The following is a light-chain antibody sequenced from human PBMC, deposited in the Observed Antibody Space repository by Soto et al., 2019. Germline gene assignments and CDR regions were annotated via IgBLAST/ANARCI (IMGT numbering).Light chain of an antibody. Sequence: QLVLTQSASASASLGASVKLTCTLSSGHSSYAIAWHQQQPEKGPRYLMKLNSDGSHSKGDGIPDRFSGSSSGAERYLTISSLQSEDEADYYCQTWGTGILVFGGGTKLTVL. CDR2: LNSDGSH. J-gene: IGLJ2*01. CDR3: QTWGTGILV. V-gene: IGLV4-69*01. CDR1: SGHSSYA.